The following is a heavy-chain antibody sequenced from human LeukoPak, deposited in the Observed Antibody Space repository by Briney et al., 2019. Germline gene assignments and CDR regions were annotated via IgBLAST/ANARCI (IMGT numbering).Heavy chain of an antibody. D-gene: IGHD3-22*01. J-gene: IGHJ6*02. CDR1: GGSISSYY. CDR2: LSKSGNT. Sequence: SETLSLTCTVSGGSISSYYWSWIRLPPGKGLEWIGYLSKSGNTNYSPSLKSRVTIFGDTSKNQFFLKLSSVTAADTAVYYCARGSYDSSGYAYYYYGMDVWGQGTTVTVSS. CDR3: ARGSYDSSGYAYYYYGMDV. V-gene: IGHV4-59*12.